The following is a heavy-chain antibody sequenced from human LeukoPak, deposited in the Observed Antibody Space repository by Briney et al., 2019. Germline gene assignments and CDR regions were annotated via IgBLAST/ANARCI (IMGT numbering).Heavy chain of an antibody. CDR1: GFTLSSYE. D-gene: IGHD6-13*01. CDR2: ISRTGNSI. V-gene: IGHV3-48*03. Sequence: GGSLRLSCAASGFTLSSYEMNWVRLAPGKGLEWISYISRTGNSIYYADSVKGRFTISRDSAKNSLYLQMNSLRAEDTAVYYCARGPYSSNWYVDYWGQGTLVTLFS. J-gene: IGHJ4*02. CDR3: ARGPYSSNWYVDY.